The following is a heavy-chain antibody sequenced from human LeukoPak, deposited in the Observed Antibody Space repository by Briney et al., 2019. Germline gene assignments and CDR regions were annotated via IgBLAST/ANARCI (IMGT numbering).Heavy chain of an antibody. CDR3: ARDSYDSSGYDY. D-gene: IGHD3-22*01. V-gene: IGHV3-66*01. Sequence: GGSLRLSCAASGFTFSSYAMSWVRQAPGKGLEWVSVIYSGGSTYYADSVKGRFTISRGNSKNTLYLQMNSLRAEDTAVYYCARDSYDSSGYDYWGQGTLVTVSS. CDR1: GFTFSSYA. J-gene: IGHJ4*02. CDR2: IYSGGST.